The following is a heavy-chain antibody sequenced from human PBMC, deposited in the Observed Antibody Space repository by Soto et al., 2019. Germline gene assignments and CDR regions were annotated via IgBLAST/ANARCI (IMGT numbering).Heavy chain of an antibody. CDR2: IYAGGST. CDR1: GFTVSSYY. CDR3: AKSLYGSERSSMDV. D-gene: IGHD3-10*01. V-gene: IGHV3-66*01. J-gene: IGHJ6*02. Sequence: GGSLILSCAASGFTVSSYYMTWVRQAPGRGLEWVSVIYAGGSTYYADSVKGRFTISRDNSKNTLYLQMNSLRGEDTAVYYCAKSLYGSERSSMDVWGQGTTVTVSS.